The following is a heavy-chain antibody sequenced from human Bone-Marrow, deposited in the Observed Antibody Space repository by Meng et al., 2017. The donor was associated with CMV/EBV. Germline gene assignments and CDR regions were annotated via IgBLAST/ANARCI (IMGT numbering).Heavy chain of an antibody. CDR2: ISAYNGNT. CDR3: ARDIGEGLGSGWPWHYYGMDV. D-gene: IGHD6-19*01. CDR1: GYTFTSYG. J-gene: IGHJ6*02. V-gene: IGHV1-18*01. Sequence: ASVKVSCKASGYTFTSYGISWVRQAPGQGLEWMGWISAYNGNTNYAQKLQGRVTMTTDTSTSTAYMEPRSLRSDDTAVYYCARDIGEGLGSGWPWHYYGMDVWGQGTTVTVSS.